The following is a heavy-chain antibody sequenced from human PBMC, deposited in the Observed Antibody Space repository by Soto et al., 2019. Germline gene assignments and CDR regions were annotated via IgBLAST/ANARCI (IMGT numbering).Heavy chain of an antibody. J-gene: IGHJ6*02. Sequence: QVQLQESGPGLVKPSETLSLTCTVSGDSTNSYYWNWIRQPAGKGLEWIGRIYTSGSTNYNPSLKSRVTMSVDTSKNQFSLKLSSVTAADTAVYYCARWYYGDYSYFYGLDVWGQGTTVTVSS. CDR3: ARWYYGDYSYFYGLDV. CDR2: IYTSGST. CDR1: GDSTNSYY. V-gene: IGHV4-4*07. D-gene: IGHD4-17*01.